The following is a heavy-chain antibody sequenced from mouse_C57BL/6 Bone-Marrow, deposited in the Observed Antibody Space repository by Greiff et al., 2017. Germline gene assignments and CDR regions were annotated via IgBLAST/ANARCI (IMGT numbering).Heavy chain of an antibody. D-gene: IGHD2-3*01. J-gene: IGHJ4*01. CDR3: ARDRTDGYYLMDY. V-gene: IGHV5-4*01. CDR1: GFTFSSYA. Sequence: EVQVVESGGGLVKPGGSLKLSCAASGFTFSSYAMSWVRQTPEKRLEWVATISDGGSYTYYPDNVKGRFTISRDNAKNNLYLQMSHLKSGDTAMYYCARDRTDGYYLMDYWGQGTSVTVSS. CDR2: ISDGGSYT.